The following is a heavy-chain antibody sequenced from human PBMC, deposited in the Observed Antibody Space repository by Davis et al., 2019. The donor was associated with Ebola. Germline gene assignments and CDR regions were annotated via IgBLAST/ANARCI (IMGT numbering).Heavy chain of an antibody. CDR2: MNPNSGNT. CDR1: GYTFTSYD. D-gene: IGHD2-2*01. Sequence: ASVKVSCKASGYTFTSYDINWVRQATGQGLEWMGWMNPNSGNTGYAQKFQGRVTMTRDTSISTAYMELSRLRSDDTAVYYCARDRQLPDYYYGMDVWGQGTTVTVSS. CDR3: ARDRQLPDYYYGMDV. J-gene: IGHJ6*02. V-gene: IGHV1-8*01.